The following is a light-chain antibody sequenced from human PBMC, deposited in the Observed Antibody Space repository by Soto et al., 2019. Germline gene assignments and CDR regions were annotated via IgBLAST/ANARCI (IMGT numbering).Light chain of an antibody. CDR3: QQRSSWPRWT. CDR1: QSVNNY. V-gene: IGKV3-11*01. J-gene: IGKJ1*01. Sequence: EIVLTQSPATLPLSPGERATLSCRASQSVNNYLAWYQQKRGQAPRLLIYDASNRATDIPARFSGSGSGTDFTLTISSLEPEDFAVYYCQQRSSWPRWTFGQGTKVEIK. CDR2: DAS.